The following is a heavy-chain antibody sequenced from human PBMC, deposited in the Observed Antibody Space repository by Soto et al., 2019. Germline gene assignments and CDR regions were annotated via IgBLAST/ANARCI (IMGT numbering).Heavy chain of an antibody. CDR3: AKRPLDYYDSSGFDY. CDR1: GFTFSSYA. D-gene: IGHD3-22*01. J-gene: IGHJ4*02. V-gene: IGHV3-23*01. Sequence: GGSLRLSCAASGFTFSSYAMSWVRQAPGKGLEWVSAISGSGGSTYYADSVKGRFTISRDNSKNTLYLQMNSLRAEDTAVYYCAKRPLDYYDSSGFDYWGQGTLVTVSS. CDR2: ISGSGGST.